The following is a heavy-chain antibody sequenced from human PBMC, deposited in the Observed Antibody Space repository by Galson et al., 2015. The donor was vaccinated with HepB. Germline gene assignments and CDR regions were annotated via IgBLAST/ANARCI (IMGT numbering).Heavy chain of an antibody. D-gene: IGHD3-22*01. J-gene: IGHJ2*01. CDR2: ISSSSTTI. CDR1: TFIFSTYS. V-gene: IGHV3-48*04. CDR3: ARVESSSGYYRGYWYFDL. Sequence: SLRLSCAASTFIFSTYSMNWVRQAPGKGLEWVSYISSSSTTIYYADSVKGRFTISRDNAKNSLYLQMNSLRAEDTAVYYCARVESSSGYYRGYWYFDLWGRGTLVTVSS.